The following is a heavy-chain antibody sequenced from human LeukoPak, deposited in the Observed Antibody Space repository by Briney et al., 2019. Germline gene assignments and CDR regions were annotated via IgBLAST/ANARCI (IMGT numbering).Heavy chain of an antibody. CDR2: IIPILGIA. D-gene: IGHD3-22*01. Sequence: GSSVKVSCKASGGTFGSYAISWVRQAPGQGLEWMGRIIPILGIANYAQKFQGRVTITADKSTSTAYMELSSLRSEDTAVYYCARGRRLDYDDSSGYWGQGTLVTVSS. CDR1: GGTFGSYA. V-gene: IGHV1-69*04. CDR3: ARGRRLDYDDSSGY. J-gene: IGHJ4*02.